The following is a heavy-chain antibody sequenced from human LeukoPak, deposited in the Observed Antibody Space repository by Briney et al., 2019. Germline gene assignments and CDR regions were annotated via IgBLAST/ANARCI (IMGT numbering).Heavy chain of an antibody. V-gene: IGHV3-21*01. CDR3: ARVAVFDAFDI. CDR1: GFTFSSYE. CDR2: ISSSSSYI. D-gene: IGHD2-8*01. Sequence: PGGSLRLSCAASGFTFSSYEMNWVRQAPGKGLEWVSSISSSSSYIYYADSVKGRFTISRDNAKNSLYLQMNSLRAEDTAVYYCARVAVFDAFDIWGQGTMVTVSS. J-gene: IGHJ3*02.